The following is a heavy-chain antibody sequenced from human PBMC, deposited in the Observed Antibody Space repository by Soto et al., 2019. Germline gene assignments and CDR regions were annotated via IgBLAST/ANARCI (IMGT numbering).Heavy chain of an antibody. CDR1: GFTFSNHW. D-gene: IGHD6-13*01. Sequence: EVQLVESGGGLVQPGGSLRLSCEASGFTFSNHWIHWFRQPPGKGLLWVSRISPDGSSTNYAGSVEGRFTVSRDNARNTLFLQMNSLRDDDTAEYYCVRGPSGWYGIDYWGQGTLVTVSS. CDR2: ISPDGSST. CDR3: VRGPSGWYGIDY. V-gene: IGHV3-74*01. J-gene: IGHJ4*02.